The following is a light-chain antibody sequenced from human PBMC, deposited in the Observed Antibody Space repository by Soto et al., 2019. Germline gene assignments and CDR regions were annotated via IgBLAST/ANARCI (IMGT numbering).Light chain of an antibody. CDR3: HEYNAWPWT. CDR2: GAS. Sequence: VLTQSPSTLSVSPGETATISCTASQGLSRNLAWYQQKLGKAPRVLIYGASTRDAGIPARFSGSGSGTEFILTISSLQSEDFVVYYCHEYNAWPWTFGQGTKVEIK. J-gene: IGKJ1*01. V-gene: IGKV3-15*01. CDR1: QGLSRN.